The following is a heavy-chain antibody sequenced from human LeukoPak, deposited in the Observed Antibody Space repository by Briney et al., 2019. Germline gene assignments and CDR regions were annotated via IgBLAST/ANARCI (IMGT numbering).Heavy chain of an antibody. V-gene: IGHV4-4*02. D-gene: IGHD2-8*01. J-gene: IGHJ3*01. CDR3: ARSTFTNLGAAFDV. CDR1: GDSITNTNW. Sequence: SSETLSLTCDVSGDSITNTNWWNWVRQSPGKGLKWIGEISHSGNTNYNPSLKSRVTISLDRSKKQFSLKLSSVTAADTAVYYCARSTFTNLGAAFDVWGQGTMVAVSS. CDR2: ISHSGNT.